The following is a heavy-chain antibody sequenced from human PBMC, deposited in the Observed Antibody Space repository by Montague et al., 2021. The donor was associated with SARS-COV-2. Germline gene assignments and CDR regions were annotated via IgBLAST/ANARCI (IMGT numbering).Heavy chain of an antibody. CDR1: GGSISSSSYY. Sequence: SETLSLTCTVSGGSISSSSYYWGWHRQPPEKGLEWIGSIYYSGSTYYNPSLKSRVTISVDTSKNQFSLKLSSVTAADTAVYYCARDGEVVGNWFDPWGQGTLVTVSS. J-gene: IGHJ5*02. CDR2: IYYSGST. D-gene: IGHD2-2*01. CDR3: ARDGEVVGNWFDP. V-gene: IGHV4-39*07.